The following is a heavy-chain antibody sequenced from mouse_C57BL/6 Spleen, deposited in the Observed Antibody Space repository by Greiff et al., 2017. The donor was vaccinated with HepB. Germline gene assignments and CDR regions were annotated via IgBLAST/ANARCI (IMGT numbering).Heavy chain of an antibody. D-gene: IGHD3-1*01. V-gene: IGHV1-59*01. CDR2: IDPSDSYT. CDR1: GYTFTSYW. CDR3: GRSGGYGGVKFAY. J-gene: IGHJ3*01. Sequence: QVQLQQPGAELVRPGTSVKLSCKASGYTFTSYWMHWVKQRPGQGLEWIGVIDPSDSYTNYNQKFKGKATLTVDTSSSTAYMQLSSLTSEDSAVYYCGRSGGYGGVKFAYWGQGTLVTVSA.